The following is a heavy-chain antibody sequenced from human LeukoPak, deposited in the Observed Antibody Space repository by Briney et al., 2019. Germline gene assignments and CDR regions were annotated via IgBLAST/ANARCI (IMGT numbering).Heavy chain of an antibody. CDR3: ARIRVGSLRAFDF. J-gene: IGHJ4*02. Sequence: GGSLRLSCAASGFTFSSYAMHWVRQAPGKGLEWVAVISYDGSNKYYADSVKGRFTISRDNSKNTLYLQMNSLRADDTAVYYCARIRVGSLRAFDFWGQGTLVTVSS. D-gene: IGHD3-10*01. V-gene: IGHV3-30-3*01. CDR1: GFTFSSYA. CDR2: ISYDGSNK.